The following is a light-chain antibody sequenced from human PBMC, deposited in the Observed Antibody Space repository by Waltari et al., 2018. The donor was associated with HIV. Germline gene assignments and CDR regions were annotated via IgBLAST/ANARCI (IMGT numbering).Light chain of an antibody. Sequence: SYELTQPPSVSVSPGQTARITCSGDALPKQYAYWYQQKPGQAPVLGIYKDSERPSGIPERFSGSSSGTTVTLTISGVQAEDEADYYFQSADSSGVVFGGGTKLTVL. CDR3: QSADSSGVV. CDR1: ALPKQY. J-gene: IGLJ2*01. CDR2: KDS. V-gene: IGLV3-25*03.